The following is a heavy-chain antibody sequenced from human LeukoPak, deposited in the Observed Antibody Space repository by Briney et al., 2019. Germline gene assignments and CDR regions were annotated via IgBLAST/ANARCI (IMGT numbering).Heavy chain of an antibody. V-gene: IGHV3-21*05. Sequence: GGSLRLSCAASGFIFSNYWMTWVRQAPGKGLEWVSYVSGSGSEIHYGDSVKGRFTISRDNAKSSLYLQMNSLRAEDSAVYYCATKVPGTSHFSSWGQGTLVTVSS. CDR2: VSGSGSEI. CDR3: ATKVPGTSHFSS. CDR1: GFIFSNYW. D-gene: IGHD6-19*01. J-gene: IGHJ4*02.